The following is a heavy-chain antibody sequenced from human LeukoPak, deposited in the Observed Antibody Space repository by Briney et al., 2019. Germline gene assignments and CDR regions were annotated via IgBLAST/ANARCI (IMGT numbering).Heavy chain of an antibody. Sequence: SETLSLTCTVSGGSISSYYWSWIRQPPGKGLEWIGYIYYSGSTNYNPSLKSRVTISVDTSKSQFSLKLSSVTAADTAVYYCARVTYYDILTGYKYWFDPWGQGTLVTVSS. D-gene: IGHD3-9*01. J-gene: IGHJ5*02. CDR2: IYYSGST. V-gene: IGHV4-59*01. CDR1: GGSISSYY. CDR3: ARVTYYDILTGYKYWFDP.